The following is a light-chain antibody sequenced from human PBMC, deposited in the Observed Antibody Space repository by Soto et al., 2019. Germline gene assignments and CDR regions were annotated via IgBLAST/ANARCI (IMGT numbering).Light chain of an antibody. CDR2: GAS. J-gene: IGKJ1*01. CDR3: QQYNNWAPWT. Sequence: SPATLSLAPGEKATLSHRARQSVSSNLAWYQQKPGQAPRLLIYGASTRATGIPARFSGSGSGTEFTLTISSLQSEDFAVYYCQQYNNWAPWTFGQGTKVDIK. CDR1: QSVSSN. V-gene: IGKV3-15*01.